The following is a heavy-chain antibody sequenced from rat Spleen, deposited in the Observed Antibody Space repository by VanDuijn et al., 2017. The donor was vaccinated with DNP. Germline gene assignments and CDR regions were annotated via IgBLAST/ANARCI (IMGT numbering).Heavy chain of an antibody. CDR2: ISSGGST. CDR1: GFSLPSST. V-gene: IGHV2-6*01. CDR3: ARSLATVAPTGAMDA. Sequence: QVQLKESGPGLVQTSQTLSLTCPVSGFSLPSSTVSWVRQPPGKGLEWIAAISSGGSTYYNSALKPRRSISRDTSKSQVFLKMNSVQTEDTAMYFCARSLATVAPTGAMDAWGQGTSVTVSS. D-gene: IGHD1-3*01. J-gene: IGHJ4*01.